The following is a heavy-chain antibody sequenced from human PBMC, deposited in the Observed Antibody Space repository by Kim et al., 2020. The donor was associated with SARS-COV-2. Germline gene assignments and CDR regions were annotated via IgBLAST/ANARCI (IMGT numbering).Heavy chain of an antibody. Sequence: GESLKISCKGSGYSFTNYWIGRVRQMPGKGLEYMGIIYPGDSDTRYSPSFQGQVTISADKSISTAYLQWSSLKASDTAMYYCARLTAYPSFYYYSYAMDVWGQGTTVTVSS. V-gene: IGHV5-51*01. CDR3: ARLTAYPSFYYYSYAMDV. CDR2: IYPGDSDT. J-gene: IGHJ6*02. D-gene: IGHD3-9*01. CDR1: GYSFTNYW.